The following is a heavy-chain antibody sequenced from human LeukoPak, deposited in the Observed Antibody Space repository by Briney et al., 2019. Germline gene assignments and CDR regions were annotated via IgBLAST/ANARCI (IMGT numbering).Heavy chain of an antibody. CDR2: ISGDGGST. J-gene: IGHJ6*03. Sequence: PGGSLRLSCAASGFTFDDYAMHWVRQAPGKGLEWVSLISGDGGSTYYADSVRGRFTISRDNSKYSLYLQMNSLRTEDTAFYYCAKGYGSGSYSTDRSSPSDYYMDVWGQGTTVTVSS. D-gene: IGHD3-10*01. CDR3: AKGYGSGSYSTDRSSPSDYYMDV. V-gene: IGHV3-43*02. CDR1: GFTFDDYA.